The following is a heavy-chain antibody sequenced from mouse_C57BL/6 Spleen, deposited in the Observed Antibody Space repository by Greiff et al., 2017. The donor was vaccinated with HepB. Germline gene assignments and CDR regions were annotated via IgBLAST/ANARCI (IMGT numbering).Heavy chain of an antibody. J-gene: IGHJ3*01. CDR1: GYTFTSYW. Sequence: QVQLQQPGAELVRPGSSVKLSCKASGYTFTSYWMHWVKQRPIQGLEWIGNIDPSDSETHYNQKFKDKATLTVDKSSSTAYMQLSSLTSEDSAVYYCARRDYGGIFAYWGQGTLVTVSA. D-gene: IGHD1-1*01. CDR2: IDPSDSET. CDR3: ARRDYGGIFAY. V-gene: IGHV1-52*01.